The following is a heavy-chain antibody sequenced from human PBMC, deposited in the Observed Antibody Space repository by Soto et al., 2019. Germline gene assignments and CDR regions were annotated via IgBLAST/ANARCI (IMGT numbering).Heavy chain of an antibody. CDR3: ANDINGRGHMYYDDSSGYYFDY. J-gene: IGHJ4*02. CDR2: ISWNSGSI. CDR1: GFTFDDYA. D-gene: IGHD3-22*01. Sequence: EVQLVESGGGWVQPGRYLRLSCAASGFTFDDYAMHWVRHAPGKGLEWVSGISWNSGSIGYAYSVKGRFTISRDNAKNSLYQQMNSLIAEDTALYYCANDINGRGHMYYDDSSGYYFDYWGQGTLVTVSS. V-gene: IGHV3-9*01.